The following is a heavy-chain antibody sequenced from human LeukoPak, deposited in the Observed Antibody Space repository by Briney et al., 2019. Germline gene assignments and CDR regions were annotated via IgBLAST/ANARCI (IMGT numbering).Heavy chain of an antibody. Sequence: PGRSLRLSCAASGFTFSSYGMHWVRQAPGKGLEWVAVISYDGSNKYYADSAKGRFTISRDNSKNTLYLQMNSLRAEDTAVYYCAKVDGIAVAGTGFADYWGQGTLVTVSS. J-gene: IGHJ4*02. CDR3: AKVDGIAVAGTGFADY. CDR2: ISYDGSNK. CDR1: GFTFSSYG. D-gene: IGHD6-19*01. V-gene: IGHV3-30*18.